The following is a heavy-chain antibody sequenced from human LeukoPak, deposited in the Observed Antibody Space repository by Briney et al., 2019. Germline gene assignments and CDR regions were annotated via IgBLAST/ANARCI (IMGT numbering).Heavy chain of an antibody. J-gene: IGHJ3*02. CDR1: GFTFSSYG. CDR2: IRYDGSNK. D-gene: IGHD6-19*01. CDR3: AKDRIISGWYGAFDI. V-gene: IGHV3-30*02. Sequence: TGGSLRLSCAASGFTFSSYGMHWVRQAPGKGLEWVAFIRYDGSNKYYADSVKGRFTISRDNSKNTLYLQMNSLRAEDTAVYYCAKDRIISGWYGAFDIWGQGTMVTVSS.